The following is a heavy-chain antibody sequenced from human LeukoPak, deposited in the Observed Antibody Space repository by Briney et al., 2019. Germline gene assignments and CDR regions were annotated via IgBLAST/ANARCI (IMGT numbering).Heavy chain of an antibody. CDR1: GFTFSSYA. Sequence: GGSLRLSCAASGFTFSSYAMSWVRQAPGKGLEWVSTVSGGGGTTYYADSVKGRFTISRDNSKNTLFLQMNSLRAEDTAIYYCAKDMGYCSSATCHGLDYWGQGTLVTVSS. D-gene: IGHD2-2*01. CDR3: AKDMGYCSSATCHGLDY. V-gene: IGHV3-23*01. CDR2: VSGGGGTT. J-gene: IGHJ4*02.